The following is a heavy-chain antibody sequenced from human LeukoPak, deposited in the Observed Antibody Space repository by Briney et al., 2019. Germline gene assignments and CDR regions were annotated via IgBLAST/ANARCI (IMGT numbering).Heavy chain of an antibody. CDR1: GFPFSRYW. CDR3: ARPAGDSSGYLDALDI. V-gene: IGHV3-74*01. Sequence: PGGSLRLSCAASGFPFSRYWMHWVRQAPGKGLVWVSRINSDGTNTGYADSVKGRFTISRDNAKNTLYLQMNSLRAEDTAVYYCARPAGDSSGYLDALDIWGQGTMVTVSS. CDR2: INSDGTNT. D-gene: IGHD3-22*01. J-gene: IGHJ3*02.